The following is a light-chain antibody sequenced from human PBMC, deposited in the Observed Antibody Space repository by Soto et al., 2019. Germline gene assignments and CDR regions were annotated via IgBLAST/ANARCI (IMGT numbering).Light chain of an antibody. Sequence: DIVVTQSPLSLTVTPGEPASISCRSSQSLLHRNGYTHLDWYLQKPGQSPQVLIYMGSNRASGVPDRFSGSGSGTDFTLKISRVEAEDVGVYYCIQTLQTRTFGQGTKVEI. V-gene: IGKV2-28*01. CDR3: IQTLQTRT. J-gene: IGKJ1*01. CDR1: QSLLHRNGYTH. CDR2: MGS.